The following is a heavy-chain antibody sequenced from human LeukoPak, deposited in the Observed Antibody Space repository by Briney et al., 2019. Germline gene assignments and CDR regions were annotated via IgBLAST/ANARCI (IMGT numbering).Heavy chain of an antibody. CDR3: ARAGSGYDDYFDY. J-gene: IGHJ4*02. D-gene: IGHD5-12*01. Sequence: ASVKVSCKASGYTFTNYAISWVRQAPGQGLEWMGWINPNSGGTNYARKFQGRVTMTRDTSISTAYMELSRLRSDDTAVYYCARAGSGYDDYFDYWGQGTLVTVSS. V-gene: IGHV1-2*02. CDR1: GYTFTNYA. CDR2: INPNSGGT.